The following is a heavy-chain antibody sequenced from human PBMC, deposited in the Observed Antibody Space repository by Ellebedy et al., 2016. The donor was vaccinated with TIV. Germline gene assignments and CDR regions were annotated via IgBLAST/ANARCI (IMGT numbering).Heavy chain of an antibody. V-gene: IGHV1-69*04. CDR3: TAPRQREAHYWYFDL. Sequence: AASVKVSCKASGGTFSSYAISWVRQAPGQGLEWMGRIIPILGIANYAQKFQGRVTITADKSTSTAYMELSSLRSEDTAVYYCTAPRQREAHYWYFDLWGRGTLVTVSS. J-gene: IGHJ2*01. CDR1: GGTFSSYA. CDR2: IIPILGIA.